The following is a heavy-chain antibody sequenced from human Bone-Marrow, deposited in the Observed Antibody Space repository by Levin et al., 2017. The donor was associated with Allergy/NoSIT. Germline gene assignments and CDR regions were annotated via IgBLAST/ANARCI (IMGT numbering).Heavy chain of an antibody. CDR1: GYSFTSYW. CDR3: ARRGRWFGELLQYYFDY. Sequence: GKSLKISCKGSGYSFTSYWIGWVRQMPGKGLEWMGIIYPGDSDTRYSPSFQGQVTISADKSISTAYLQWSSLKASDTAMYYCARRGRWFGELLQYYFDYWGQGTLVTVSS. V-gene: IGHV5-51*01. D-gene: IGHD3-10*01. CDR2: IYPGDSDT. J-gene: IGHJ4*02.